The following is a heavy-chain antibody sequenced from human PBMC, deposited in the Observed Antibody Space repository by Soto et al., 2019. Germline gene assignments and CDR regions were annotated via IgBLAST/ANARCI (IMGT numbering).Heavy chain of an antibody. CDR2: IYADGRT. V-gene: IGHV3-53*02. J-gene: IGHJ4*02. D-gene: IGHD2-15*01. Sequence: DVQLVETGGGLIQPGRSLRPSCADSGFIVSSSYMTWVRQAPGKGLEWVSVIYADGRTYYADSVKGRFTISRENSNNTLYIQMNSLSAADTSVYYWSRCCGLYGKCYFDGWGQGTMVTV. CDR1: GFIVSSSY. CDR3: SRCCGLYGKCYFDG.